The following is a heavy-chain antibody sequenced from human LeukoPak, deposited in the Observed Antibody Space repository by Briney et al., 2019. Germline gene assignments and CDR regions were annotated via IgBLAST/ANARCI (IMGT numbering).Heavy chain of an antibody. J-gene: IGHJ4*02. Sequence: GRSLRLSFAASGFTLSSYGMHWGRQAPGKGLEGVAVISFDGSHEYYADSVKGRFTISRDTSKNTLYLQMNSLRAEDTAVYYCAKQEIGTTWSVGYWGQGTLVTVSS. CDR3: AKQEIGTTWSVGY. CDR1: GFTLSSYG. CDR2: ISFDGSHE. D-gene: IGHD1-14*01. V-gene: IGHV3-30*18.